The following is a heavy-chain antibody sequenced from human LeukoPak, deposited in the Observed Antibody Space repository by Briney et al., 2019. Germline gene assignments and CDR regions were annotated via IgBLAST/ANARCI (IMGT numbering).Heavy chain of an antibody. D-gene: IGHD6-13*01. CDR1: GHTLTELS. V-gene: IGHV1-2*02. Sequence: ASVKVSCKVSGHTLTELSMHWVRQAPGKGLEWMGWINPNSGGTNYAQKFQGRVTMTRDTSISTAYMELSRLRSDDTAVYYCARDRRYSSSHDAFDIWGQGTMVTVSS. J-gene: IGHJ3*02. CDR3: ARDRRYSSSHDAFDI. CDR2: INPNSGGT.